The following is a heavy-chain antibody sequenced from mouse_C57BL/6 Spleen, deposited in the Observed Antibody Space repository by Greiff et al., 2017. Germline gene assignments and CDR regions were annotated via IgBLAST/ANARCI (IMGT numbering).Heavy chain of an antibody. Sequence: QVQLQQSGAELVKPGASVKISCKASGYAFSSYWMNWVKQRPGKGLEWIGQIYPGDGDTNYNGTFKGKATLTADKSSSTAYMQLSSLTSEDSAVYFCARGGSYYSNWDYAMDYWGQGTSVTVSS. CDR2: IYPGDGDT. V-gene: IGHV1-80*01. CDR3: ARGGSYYSNWDYAMDY. CDR1: GYAFSSYW. J-gene: IGHJ4*01. D-gene: IGHD2-5*01.